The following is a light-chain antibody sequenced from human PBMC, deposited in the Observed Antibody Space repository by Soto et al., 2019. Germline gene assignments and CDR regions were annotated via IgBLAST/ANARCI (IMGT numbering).Light chain of an antibody. J-gene: IGLJ2*01. V-gene: IGLV1-44*01. CDR3: AAWDDSLGGLV. CDR2: TDY. CDR1: SSNVGINA. Sequence: QPVLTHPPSTSGTPGQRVTISCSGSSSNVGINAVHWYQQFPGTAPRLLIYTDYQRPSGVPGRFSGSKSGTSASLAISGLQSEDEADYYCAAWDDSLGGLVFGGGTKLTVL.